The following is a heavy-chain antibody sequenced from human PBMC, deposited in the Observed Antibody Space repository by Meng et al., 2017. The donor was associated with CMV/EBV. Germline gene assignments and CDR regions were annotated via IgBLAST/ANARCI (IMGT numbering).Heavy chain of an antibody. CDR3: SRVWVRPAVLRFLKSVRFDP. J-gene: IGHJ5*02. CDR1: GGSFTCDY. V-gene: IGHV4-34*01. CDR2: SNQSGST. D-gene: IGHD3-3*01. Sequence: GGFEHSYPRALVCAVDGGSFTCDYCSWSRQPPGKGLNGIGESNQSGSTNYNPSLKSRVTISVDTSKNQSSLKLSAETAADTAVYYCSRVWVRPAVLRFLKSVRFDPWGQGTLVTVSS.